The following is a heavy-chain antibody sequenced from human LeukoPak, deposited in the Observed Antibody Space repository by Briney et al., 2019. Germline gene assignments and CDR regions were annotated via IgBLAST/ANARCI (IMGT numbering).Heavy chain of an antibody. CDR3: ARRTVLLVGAFDI. CDR1: GYTFSGCY. D-gene: IGHD2-15*01. V-gene: IGHV1-2*02. Sequence: ASVRVSCKASGYTFSGCYMHWVRQAPGQGLEWMGWINANSGDTNYAQKFQDRVTMTRDTSISTAYMELSRLRSDDTAVYYCARRTVLLVGAFDIWGQGTMVTVSS. CDR2: INANSGDT. J-gene: IGHJ3*02.